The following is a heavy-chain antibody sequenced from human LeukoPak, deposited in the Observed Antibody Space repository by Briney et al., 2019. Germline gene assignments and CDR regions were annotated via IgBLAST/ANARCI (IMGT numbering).Heavy chain of an antibody. D-gene: IGHD2-2*01. CDR1: GGSFSGYY. V-gene: IGHV4-34*01. CDR3: ARALKIPGYCSSTSGPPFYYYYYMDV. J-gene: IGHJ6*03. Sequence: SETLSLTCAVYGGSFSGYYWSWIRQPPGKGLEWIGEINHSGSTNYNPSLKSRVTISVDPSKNQFSLKLSSVTAADTAVYYCARALKIPGYCSSTSGPPFYYYYYMDVWGKGTTVTVS. CDR2: INHSGST.